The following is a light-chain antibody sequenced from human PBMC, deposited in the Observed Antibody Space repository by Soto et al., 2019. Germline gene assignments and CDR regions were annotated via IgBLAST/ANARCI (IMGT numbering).Light chain of an antibody. Sequence: QSVLTQPPSASGTPGQRVTISCSGSSSNIGSNYVYWYQQLPGTAPKLLIYRNNQRPSGVPDRFSSSKSGTSASLAISGLRSEDEADYYCAAWDDRLRGLYVFGIGTKVTVL. J-gene: IGLJ1*01. CDR3: AAWDDRLRGLYV. V-gene: IGLV1-47*01. CDR2: RNN. CDR1: SSNIGSNY.